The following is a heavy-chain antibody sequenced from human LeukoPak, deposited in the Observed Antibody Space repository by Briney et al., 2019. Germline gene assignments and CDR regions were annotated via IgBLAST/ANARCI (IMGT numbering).Heavy chain of an antibody. CDR3: ARDPGSSGYYNYYMDV. CDR1: GYTFTSYA. J-gene: IGHJ6*03. D-gene: IGHD6-19*01. V-gene: IGHV1-3*03. CDR2: INAGNGNT. Sequence: GASVKVSCKASGYTFTSYAMHWVRQAPGQGLGWMGWINAGNGNTKYSQEFQGRVTITRDTSASTAYMELSSLRSEDMAVYYCARDPGSSGYYNYYMDVWGKGTTVTVSS.